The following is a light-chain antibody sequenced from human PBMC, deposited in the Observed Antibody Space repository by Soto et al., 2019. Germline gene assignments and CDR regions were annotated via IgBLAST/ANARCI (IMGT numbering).Light chain of an antibody. Sequence: DIQITQSPSSLSASVGDRVTITCRASQSISSYLSWYQQKPGKAPKLLIYAASSLQSGVPSRFSGSGSGTDFTLTISSLQPDDFATYYCLQLNSYPRTFGQGTKVDIK. CDR2: AAS. CDR1: QSISSY. CDR3: LQLNSYPRT. V-gene: IGKV1-39*01. J-gene: IGKJ1*01.